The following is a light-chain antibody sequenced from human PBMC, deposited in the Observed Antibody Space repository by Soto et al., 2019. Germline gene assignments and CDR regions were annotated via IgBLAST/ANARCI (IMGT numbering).Light chain of an antibody. Sequence: QSVLTQPASVSGSPGQSITISCTGTSSDIGGYNYVSWYQQHPGKAPKLMIYDVINRPSGISNRFSGSKSGNTASLTISGLQAEDEADYYCSSYARSSTLVVFGGGTKLTVL. V-gene: IGLV2-14*03. CDR2: DVI. CDR3: SSYARSSTLVV. CDR1: SSDIGGYNY. J-gene: IGLJ2*01.